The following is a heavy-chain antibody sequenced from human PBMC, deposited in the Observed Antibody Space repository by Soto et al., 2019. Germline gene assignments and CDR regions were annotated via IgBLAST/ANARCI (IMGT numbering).Heavy chain of an antibody. CDR2: IIPIFGTA. J-gene: IGHJ4*02. CDR1: GGTFSSYA. Sequence: SVKVSCKASGGTFSSYAISWVRQAPGQGLVWMGGIIPIFGTANYAQKFQGRVTITADKSTSTAYMELSSLRSEDTAVYYCARENLAAAGTFDYWGQGTLVTVSS. CDR3: ARENLAAAGTFDY. V-gene: IGHV1-69*06. D-gene: IGHD6-13*01.